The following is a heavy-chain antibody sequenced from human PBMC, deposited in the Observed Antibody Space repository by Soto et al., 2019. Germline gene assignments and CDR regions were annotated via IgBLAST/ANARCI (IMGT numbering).Heavy chain of an antibody. D-gene: IGHD2-2*02. J-gene: IGHJ6*04. CDR1: GFSLSTSGVG. Sequence: QITLKESGPTLVKPTQTLTLTCTLSGFSLSTSGVGVGWIRQPPGKALEWLALIYWDDDERYSPSLKSRLTITKDTSKSQVVLTMTNMDPVDTATYYGAHVLVAAAITVWGKGTTVTVSS. CDR3: AHVLVAAAITV. V-gene: IGHV2-5*02. CDR2: IYWDDDE.